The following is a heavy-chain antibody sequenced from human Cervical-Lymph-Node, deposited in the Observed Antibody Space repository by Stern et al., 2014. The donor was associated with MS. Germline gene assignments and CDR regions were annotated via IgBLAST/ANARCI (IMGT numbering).Heavy chain of an antibody. CDR1: GGSISSGSYY. Sequence: VQLVESGPGLVKPSQTLSLTCTVSGGSISSGSYYWNWIRQPAGKGLEWIGRIYSSGSINYNPSLKSRVTISGDTSTNQFSLKVISVTAADTAVYYCARETGGYTYGDTDFFDFWGQGALVTVSS. CDR3: ARETGGYTYGDTDFFDF. D-gene: IGHD5-18*01. CDR2: IYSSGSI. J-gene: IGHJ4*02. V-gene: IGHV4-61*02.